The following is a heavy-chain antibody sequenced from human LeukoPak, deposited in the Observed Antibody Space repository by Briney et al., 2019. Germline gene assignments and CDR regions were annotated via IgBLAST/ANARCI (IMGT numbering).Heavy chain of an antibody. V-gene: IGHV3-7*01. J-gene: IGHJ3*02. CDR2: IKQDGSEK. CDR1: GFTFSSYW. CDR3: ARGYSRAAFDI. D-gene: IGHD2-15*01. Sequence: GGSLRLSCEASGFTFSSYWMSWVRQVPGKGLEWVAHIKQDGSEKYYVDFVKGRFTVSRDNGKNSLLLQMNSLRAEDTALYYCARGYSRAAFDIWGQGTVVAVSS.